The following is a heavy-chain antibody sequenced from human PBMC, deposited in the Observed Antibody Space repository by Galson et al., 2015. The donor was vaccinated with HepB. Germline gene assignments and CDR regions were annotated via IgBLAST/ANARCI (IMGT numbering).Heavy chain of an antibody. CDR3: ARGNSGSYTVYFQH. D-gene: IGHD1-26*01. J-gene: IGHJ1*01. V-gene: IGHV3-30-3*01. CDR2: ISYDGSNK. CDR1: GFTFSSYA. Sequence: SLRLSCAASGFTFSSYAMHWVRQAPGKGLEWVAVISYDGSNKYYADSVKGRFTISRDNSKNTLYLQMNSLRAEDTAVYYCARGNSGSYTVYFQHWGQGTLVTVSS.